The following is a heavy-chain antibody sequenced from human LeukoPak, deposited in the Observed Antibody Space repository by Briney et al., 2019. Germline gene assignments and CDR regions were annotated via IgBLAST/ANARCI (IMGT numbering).Heavy chain of an antibody. D-gene: IGHD6-6*01. CDR3: AREYTSSFDY. V-gene: IGHV3-48*03. CDR2: ISGSGRTI. J-gene: IGHJ4*02. CDR1: GFRLSSYE. Sequence: GGSLRLSCVGSGFRLSSYEMNWVRQAPGKGLEWVSYISGSGRTIYYADSVKGRFTISRDNAKNSLYLQMNSLRAEDTAVYYCAREYTSSFDYWGQGTLVTVSS.